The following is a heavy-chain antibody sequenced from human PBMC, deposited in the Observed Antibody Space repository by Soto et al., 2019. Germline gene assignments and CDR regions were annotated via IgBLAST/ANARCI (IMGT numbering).Heavy chain of an antibody. Sequence: SVKVSCKASGGTFSSYAISWVRQAPGQGLEWMGGIIPIFGTANYAQKFQGRVTITADESTSTAYMELSSLRSEDTAVYYCARVSGLRSPGVGASNWFDPWGQGALVTVSS. CDR3: ARVSGLRSPGVGASNWFDP. J-gene: IGHJ5*02. D-gene: IGHD1-26*01. V-gene: IGHV1-69*13. CDR2: IIPIFGTA. CDR1: GGTFSSYA.